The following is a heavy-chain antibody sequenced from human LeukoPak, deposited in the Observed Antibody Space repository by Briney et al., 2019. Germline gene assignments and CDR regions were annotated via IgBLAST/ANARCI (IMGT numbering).Heavy chain of an antibody. D-gene: IGHD7-27*01. CDR2: TYYRSKWYN. CDR1: GDSVASNCAA. J-gene: IGHJ6*03. CDR3: ARDALGMGDYYYMDV. V-gene: IGHV6-1*01. Sequence: SQTLSLTWAIAGDSVASNCAAWDWIRQSPSRGLEWLGRTYYRSKWYNDYAVSVKSRITINPDTSKNQFSLRLNSVTPEDTAVYYCARDALGMGDYYYMDVWGKGTTVTVSS.